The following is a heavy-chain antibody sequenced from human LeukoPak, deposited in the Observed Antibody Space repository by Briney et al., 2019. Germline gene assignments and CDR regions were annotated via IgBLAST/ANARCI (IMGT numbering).Heavy chain of an antibody. J-gene: IGHJ6*03. CDR1: GFTFSSYA. CDR2: ITSSGDST. Sequence: GGSLRLSCAASGFTFSSYAMSWVRQAPGKGLEWVSGITSSGDSTYYADSVKGRFTISRDNSKNTLYLQMNSLRAEDTAVYYCAKLHGDYYYYMDVWGKGTTVTISS. V-gene: IGHV3-23*01. CDR3: AKLHGDYYYYMDV. D-gene: IGHD4-17*01.